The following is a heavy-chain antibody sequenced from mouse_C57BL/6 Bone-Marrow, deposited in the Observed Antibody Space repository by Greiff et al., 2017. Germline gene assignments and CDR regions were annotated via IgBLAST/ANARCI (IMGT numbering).Heavy chain of an antibody. CDR3: ARQERYYYGSSYRMDY. D-gene: IGHD1-1*01. CDR1: GFTFSSYT. J-gene: IGHJ4*01. CDR2: ISGGGGNT. Sequence: EVHLVESGGGLVKPGGSLKLSCAASGFTFSSYTMSWVRQTPEKRLEWVATISGGGGNTYYPDSVKGRFTISRDNAKNTLYLQMSSLRSEDTALYYCARQERYYYGSSYRMDYWGQGTSVTVSS. V-gene: IGHV5-9*01.